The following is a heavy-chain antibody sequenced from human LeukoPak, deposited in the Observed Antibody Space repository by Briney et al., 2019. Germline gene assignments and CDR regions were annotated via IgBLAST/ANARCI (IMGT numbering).Heavy chain of an antibody. CDR3: ARTRGINWNRGSFDY. CDR2: ISSRSSYI. Sequence: PGGSLKLSCAASGFTFSSYSMNWVRQAPGKGLEWVSSISSRSSYIYYADSVKGRFTISRDNAENSLYLQMDSLRAEDTAVYYCARTRGINWNRGSFDYWGQGTLVTVSS. V-gene: IGHV3-21*01. D-gene: IGHD1-20*01. J-gene: IGHJ4*02. CDR1: GFTFSSYS.